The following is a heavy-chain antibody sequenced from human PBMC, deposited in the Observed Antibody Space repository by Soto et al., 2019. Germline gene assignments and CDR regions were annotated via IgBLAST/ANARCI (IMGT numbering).Heavy chain of an antibody. CDR3: ASIQNPTYYYDSSAPGGFDY. J-gene: IGHJ4*02. CDR2: ISSSSSYI. Sequence: PGGSLRLSCAASGFTFSSYSMNWVRQAPGKGLEWVSSISSSSSYIYYADSVKGQFTNSRDNAKNSLYLQMNSLRAEDTAVYYCASIQNPTYYYDSSAPGGFDYWGQGTLVTVSS. CDR1: GFTFSSYS. D-gene: IGHD3-22*01. V-gene: IGHV3-21*01.